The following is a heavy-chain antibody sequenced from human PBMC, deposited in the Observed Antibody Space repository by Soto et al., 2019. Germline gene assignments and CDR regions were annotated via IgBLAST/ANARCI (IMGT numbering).Heavy chain of an antibody. CDR3: AADCSGYDYYYCYYGMDV. Sequence: GASVKVSCKASGFTFTSSAVQWVRQARVQRLEWIGWIVVGSGNTNYAQKFQERVTITRDMSTSTSYMELSSLRSEDTAVYYCAADCSGYDYYYCYYGMDVWGQGTTVNVSS. V-gene: IGHV1-58*01. CDR2: IVVGSGNT. J-gene: IGHJ6*02. CDR1: GFTFTSSA. D-gene: IGHD5-12*01.